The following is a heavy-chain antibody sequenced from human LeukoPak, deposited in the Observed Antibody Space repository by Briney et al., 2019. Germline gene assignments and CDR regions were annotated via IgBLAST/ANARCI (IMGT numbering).Heavy chain of an antibody. Sequence: SETLSLTCTVYGGSFSGHYWSWIPHPPGKALEWIGEINHSGSTNYNPSLKSRVTISVDTSKNQFSLKLSSVTAADTAVYYCARTPYSSGWGIDYWGQGTLVSVSS. D-gene: IGHD6-19*01. CDR1: GGSFSGHY. V-gene: IGHV4-34*01. J-gene: IGHJ4*02. CDR2: INHSGST. CDR3: ARTPYSSGWGIDY.